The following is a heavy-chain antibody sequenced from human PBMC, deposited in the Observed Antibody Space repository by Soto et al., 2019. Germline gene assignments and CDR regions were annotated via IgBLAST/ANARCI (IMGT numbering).Heavy chain of an antibody. CDR2: MNPNSGNT. V-gene: IGHV1-8*01. Sequence: QVQLVQSGAEVKKPGASVKVSCKASGYTFTSYDINWVRQATGQGLEWMGWMNPNSGNTGYAQKFQGRGTMTRNTSISTAYMELSSLRSEDTAVYYCARVLPPSVGAYGMDVWGQGTTVTVSS. D-gene: IGHD2-15*01. CDR1: GYTFTSYD. J-gene: IGHJ6*02. CDR3: ARVLPPSVGAYGMDV.